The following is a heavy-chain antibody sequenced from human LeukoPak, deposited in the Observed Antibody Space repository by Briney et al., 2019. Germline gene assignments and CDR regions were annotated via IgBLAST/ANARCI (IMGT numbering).Heavy chain of an antibody. V-gene: IGHV4-30-4*01. Sequence: SRTLSLTCTVSGGSLSRGDYYWSWIRQPPGEGLEWIGYIYYSGRTYYNPSLKSRVTISVGTSKNQFSLKLSSVTAAHRAVYYCARVVRSHGRSGYCGKWGQGTLVTVSS. CDR1: GGSLSRGDYY. CDR2: IYYSGRT. J-gene: IGHJ4*02. D-gene: IGHD3-22*01. CDR3: ARVVRSHGRSGYCGK.